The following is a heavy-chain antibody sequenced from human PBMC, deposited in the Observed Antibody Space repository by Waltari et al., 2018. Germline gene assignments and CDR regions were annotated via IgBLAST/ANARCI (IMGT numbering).Heavy chain of an antibody. CDR3: ARGYGSGSYRGAFNI. D-gene: IGHD6-19*01. J-gene: IGHJ3*02. CDR1: GDSVSSNSVT. CDR2: TYYRSKWNN. Sequence: QVQLHQSGPGLVKPSQTLSLTCAISGDSVSSNSVTWTWIRQSPSRGLEWLGRTYYRSKWNNDYAISVKSRITINPDTSKNQFSLQLNSVTPEDTAVYFCARGYGSGSYRGAFNIWGQGTMVTVSS. V-gene: IGHV6-1*01.